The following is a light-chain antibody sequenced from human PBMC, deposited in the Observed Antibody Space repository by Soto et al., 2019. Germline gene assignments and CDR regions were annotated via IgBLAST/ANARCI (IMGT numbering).Light chain of an antibody. V-gene: IGKV3-20*01. CDR2: GAS. CDR3: QQYGSSTWT. J-gene: IGKJ1*01. CDR1: QSVSSN. Sequence: EIVMTQSPATLSVSPGERATLSCGASQSVSSNLAWYQQKPRQAPRLLIYGASSRATGIPDRFSGSGSGTDFTLTISRLEPEDFAVYYCQQYGSSTWTFGQGTKVDIK.